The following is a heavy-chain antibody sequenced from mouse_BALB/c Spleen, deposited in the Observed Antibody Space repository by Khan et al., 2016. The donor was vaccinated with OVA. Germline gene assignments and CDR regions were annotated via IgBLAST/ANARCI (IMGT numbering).Heavy chain of an antibody. J-gene: IGHJ2*01. CDR1: GYSFTSYW. V-gene: IGHV1S81*02. Sequence: QVHLQQPGAELVKAGASVKMSCKASGYSFTSYWMHWVKQRLGQGLEWFGETNPTNGRTNYNEKFKSKATLTVDKSSSTAYMLLSGPTFEDSAVYYCARIKKIVATYFDYWGQGTTLTVSS. CDR3: ARIKKIVATYFDY. D-gene: IGHD1-1*01. CDR2: TNPTNGRT.